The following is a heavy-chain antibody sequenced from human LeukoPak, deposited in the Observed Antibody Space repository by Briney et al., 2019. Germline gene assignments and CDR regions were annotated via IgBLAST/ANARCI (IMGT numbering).Heavy chain of an antibody. V-gene: IGHV3-73*01. D-gene: IGHD6-19*01. CDR1: GFTFSGSA. Sequence: GGSLRLSCAASGFTFSGSAMHWVRQASGKGLEWVGRIRSKANSYATGYAAWVKDKFTISGDDSKNTAYLQMNSLKTEDTAVYYCTRRGQWLVDYWGQGTLVTVSS. J-gene: IGHJ4*02. CDR3: TRRGQWLVDY. CDR2: IRSKANSYAT.